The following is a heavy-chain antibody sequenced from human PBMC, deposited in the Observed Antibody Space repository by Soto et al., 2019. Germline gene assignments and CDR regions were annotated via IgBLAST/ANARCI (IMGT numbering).Heavy chain of an antibody. Sequence: LSXTCTVSCGSISHXNAYWGGIRQPPGKGLEWIGNIFYGGSTYYKPSLKSRLTLSIDASKKQFSLQLSSVTAADTAVYYCARPQVGHSRGSEFDPWGQGTLGTVS. CDR1: CGSISHXNAY. V-gene: IGHV4-39*01. CDR2: IFYGGST. CDR3: ARPQVGHSRGSEFDP. D-gene: IGHD6-13*01. J-gene: IGHJ5*02.